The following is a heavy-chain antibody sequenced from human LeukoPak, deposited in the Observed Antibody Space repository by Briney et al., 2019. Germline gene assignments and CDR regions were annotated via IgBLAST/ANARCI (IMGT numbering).Heavy chain of an antibody. CDR1: EFSVGSNY. CDR3: ARDRGWAARPNYMDV. J-gene: IGHJ6*03. V-gene: IGHV3-21*01. D-gene: IGHD6-6*01. Sequence: PGGSLRLSCAASEFSVGSNYMTWVRQAPGKGLEWVSSISSSSSYIYYADSVKGRFTISRDNAKNSLYLQMNSLRPEDTAVYYCARDRGWAARPNYMDVWGKGTTVTVSS. CDR2: ISSSSSYI.